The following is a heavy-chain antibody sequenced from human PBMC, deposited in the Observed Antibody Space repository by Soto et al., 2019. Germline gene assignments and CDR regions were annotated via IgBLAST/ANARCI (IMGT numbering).Heavy chain of an antibody. J-gene: IGHJ3*02. CDR3: APQMGYWDAFDN. Sequence: EVQLVESGGGLVQPGGSLRLSCAASGFTFSSYWMSWVRQAPGKGLEWVANIKQDGSEKYYVDSVKGRFTISRDNAKNSLYLQMNSLRAEDKDVYYCAPQMGYWDAFDNWGQGTMVNVSS. CDR2: IKQDGSEK. D-gene: IGHD2-21*01. CDR1: GFTFSSYW. V-gene: IGHV3-7*05.